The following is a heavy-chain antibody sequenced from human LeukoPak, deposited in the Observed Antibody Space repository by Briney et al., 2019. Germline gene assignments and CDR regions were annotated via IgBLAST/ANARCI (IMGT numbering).Heavy chain of an antibody. CDR3: AKEDCSGGDCYSAFDS. D-gene: IGHD2-15*01. CDR1: GFTFSSYA. V-gene: IGHV3-64*01. J-gene: IGHJ4*02. Sequence: GGSLRLSCAASGFTFSSYAMHWVRQAPGKGLEYVSAISSNGGSTYYANSVKGRFTISRDNSKNTLYLQMGSLRAEDTAIYCCAKEDCSGGDCYSAFDSWGRGTLVTVSS. CDR2: ISSNGGST.